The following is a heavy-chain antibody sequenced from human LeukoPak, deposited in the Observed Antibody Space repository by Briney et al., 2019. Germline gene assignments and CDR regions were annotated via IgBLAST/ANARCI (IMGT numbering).Heavy chain of an antibody. J-gene: IGHJ4*02. CDR3: ARLFASRWLQSHLFDY. CDR1: GGSFSGYY. D-gene: IGHD5-24*01. CDR2: INHSGST. Sequence: SETLSLTCAVYGGSFSGYYWSWIRQPPGKGLEWIGEINHSGSTNYNPSLKSRVTISVDTSKNQFSLKLSSVTAADTAVYYCARLFASRWLQSHLFDYWGQETLVTVSS. V-gene: IGHV4-34*01.